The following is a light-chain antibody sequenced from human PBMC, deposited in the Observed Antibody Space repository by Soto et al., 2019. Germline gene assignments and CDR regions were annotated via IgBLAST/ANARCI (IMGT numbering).Light chain of an antibody. CDR1: QSISSY. Sequence: DIPMTQSPSSLSASVGDRVTITCRASQSISSYLNWYQQKPGKAPKLLMYAASSLQSGVPSRFSGSGSGTDFTLTISSLQPEDFATYYCQQSYSTPPSFGQGTMLEIK. CDR2: AAS. J-gene: IGKJ2*01. CDR3: QQSYSTPPS. V-gene: IGKV1-39*01.